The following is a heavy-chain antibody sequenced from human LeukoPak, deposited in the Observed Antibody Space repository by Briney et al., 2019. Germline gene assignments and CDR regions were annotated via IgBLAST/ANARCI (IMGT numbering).Heavy chain of an antibody. CDR3: ARDFQPHVDTAMVFDP. D-gene: IGHD5-18*01. CDR2: ISSSSSTI. CDR1: GFTFSSYS. Sequence: GGSLRLSCVASGFTFSSYSMNWVCQAPGKGLEWVSYISSSSSTIYYADSVKGRFTISRDNAKNSLYLQMNSLRAEDTAVYYCARDFQPHVDTAMVFDPWGQGTLVTVSS. V-gene: IGHV3-48*01. J-gene: IGHJ5*02.